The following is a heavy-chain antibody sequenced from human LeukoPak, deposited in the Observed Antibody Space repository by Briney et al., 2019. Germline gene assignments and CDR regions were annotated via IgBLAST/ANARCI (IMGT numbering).Heavy chain of an antibody. Sequence: SETLSLTCTVSGGSISSSSYYWGWIRQPPGKGLEWIGSIYYSGSTYYNPSLKSRVTISVDTSKNQFSLKLSSVTAADTAVYYCASGYDSSGYYYGIDYWGQGTLVTVSS. CDR3: ASGYDSSGYYYGIDY. V-gene: IGHV4-39*07. CDR2: IYYSGST. D-gene: IGHD3-22*01. J-gene: IGHJ4*02. CDR1: GGSISSSSYY.